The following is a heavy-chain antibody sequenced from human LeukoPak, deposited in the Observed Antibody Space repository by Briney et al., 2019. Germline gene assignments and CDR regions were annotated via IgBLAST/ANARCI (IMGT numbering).Heavy chain of an antibody. D-gene: IGHD3-22*01. CDR2: IYYSWST. CDR3: ARVSYYYDSSGYQTRAYYYYGMDV. Sequence: SETLSLTCTVSGGSISSSSYYWGWIRQPPGKGLEWIGSIYYSWSTYYNPSLKSRVTISVDTSKNQFSLKLSSVTAADTAVYYCARVSYYYDSSGYQTRAYYYYGMDVWGQGTTVTVSS. CDR1: GGSISSSSYY. J-gene: IGHJ6*02. V-gene: IGHV4-39*07.